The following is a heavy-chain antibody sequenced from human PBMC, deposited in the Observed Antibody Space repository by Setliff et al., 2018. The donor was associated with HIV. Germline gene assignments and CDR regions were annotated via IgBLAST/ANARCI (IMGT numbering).Heavy chain of an antibody. Sequence: SETLSLTCTVSGVSTSIHYWVWIRQPAGRGLEWIGRIHTSDTTRYTPSLQSRVAMSVDTSKNQFSLKLTSVSAADTAVYYCARGVAAAGMLMDVWGKGTTVTVSS. J-gene: IGHJ6*03. CDR1: GVSTSIHY. D-gene: IGHD6-13*01. CDR2: IHTSDTT. CDR3: ARGVAAAGMLMDV. V-gene: IGHV4-4*07.